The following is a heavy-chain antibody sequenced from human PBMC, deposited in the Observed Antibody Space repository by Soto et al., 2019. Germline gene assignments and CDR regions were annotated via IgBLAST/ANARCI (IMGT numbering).Heavy chain of an antibody. Sequence: GGSLRLSCAASGFTFSSYSMNWVRQAPGKGLEWVSTISSGSTYIYYADSVEGRFTISRDNAKNSLYLQMNSLRAEDTAVYYCARDGTGHSDYQNDYWGQGTLVTVSS. CDR3: ARDGTGHSDYQNDY. J-gene: IGHJ4*02. CDR1: GFTFSSYS. D-gene: IGHD4-4*01. CDR2: ISSGSTYI. V-gene: IGHV3-21*01.